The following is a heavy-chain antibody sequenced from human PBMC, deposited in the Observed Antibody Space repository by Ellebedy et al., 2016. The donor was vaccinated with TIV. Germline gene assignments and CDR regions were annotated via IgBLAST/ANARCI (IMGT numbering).Heavy chain of an antibody. V-gene: IGHV1-69*04. CDR3: ARIGVLPPVTTGYYYYGMDV. D-gene: IGHD2/OR15-2a*01. J-gene: IGHJ6*02. Sequence: SVKVSCXASGGTFSSYAISWVRQAPGQGLEWMGRIIPILGIANYAQKFQGRVTITADKSTSTAYMELSSLRSEDTAVYYCARIGVLPPVTTGYYYYGMDVWGQGTTVTVSS. CDR1: GGTFSSYA. CDR2: IIPILGIA.